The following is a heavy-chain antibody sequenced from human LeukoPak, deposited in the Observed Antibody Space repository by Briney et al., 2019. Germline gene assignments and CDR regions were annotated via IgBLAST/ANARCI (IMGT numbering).Heavy chain of an antibody. J-gene: IGHJ4*02. Sequence: GGSLRLSCAASGFTFSVYDMHWVRKVTGRGLEWVTTIDTAGDTYYSESVKGRFTFSRDNGKNSLFLQMNSLRVEDTAVYYCARDMGITGADDCWGQGTLVIVSS. CDR2: IDTAGDT. V-gene: IGHV3-13*01. CDR3: ARDMGITGADDC. D-gene: IGHD6-13*01. CDR1: GFTFSVYD.